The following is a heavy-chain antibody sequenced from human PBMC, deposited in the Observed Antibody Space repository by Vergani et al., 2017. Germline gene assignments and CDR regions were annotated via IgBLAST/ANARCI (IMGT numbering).Heavy chain of an antibody. J-gene: IGHJ4*02. CDR1: GGFMPGFY. D-gene: IGHD3-10*01. CDR3: VRYGSANLPSFDY. V-gene: IGHV4-59*01. CDR2: IYNTGTL. Sequence: QVQLQESGPGVVKPSETLSLTCSVSGGFMPGFYWSWIRQSPGKRLEWIGYIYNTGTLKYNPSLKSRVTISIDTSKNQFSLNLTSVTAADTAVYYCVRYGSANLPSFDYWGQGTLVTVSS.